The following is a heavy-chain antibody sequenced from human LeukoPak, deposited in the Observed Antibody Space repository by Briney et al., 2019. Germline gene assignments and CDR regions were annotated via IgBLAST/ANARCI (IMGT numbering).Heavy chain of an antibody. J-gene: IGHJ3*02. D-gene: IGHD3-10*01. CDR2: INPNSGGT. CDR1: CYTFTGYY. Sequence: ASVKVSCKVSCYTFTGYYMHWVRQAPGQGLEWMGWINPNSGGTNSAQKFQGRVTMTRDTSISTVYMELSSLRSDDTAVYYCARAYGSGSYFAFDIWGQGTMVTVSS. CDR3: ARAYGSGSYFAFDI. V-gene: IGHV1-2*02.